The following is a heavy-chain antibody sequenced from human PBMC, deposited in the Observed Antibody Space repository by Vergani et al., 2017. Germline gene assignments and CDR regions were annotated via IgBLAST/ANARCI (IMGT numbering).Heavy chain of an antibody. Sequence: QVQLVESGGGVVQPGRSLRLSCAASGFTFSSYAMHWVRQAPGKGLEWVAVISYDGSNKYYADSVKGRFTIFRDNSKNTLYLQMNSLRAEDTAVYYCARGYYYYYMDVWGKGTTVTVSS. CDR3: ARGYYYYYMDV. J-gene: IGHJ6*03. V-gene: IGHV3-30-3*01. CDR1: GFTFSSYA. CDR2: ISYDGSNK.